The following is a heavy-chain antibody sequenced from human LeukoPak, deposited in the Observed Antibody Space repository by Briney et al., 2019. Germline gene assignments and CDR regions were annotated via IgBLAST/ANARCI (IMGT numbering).Heavy chain of an antibody. D-gene: IGHD6-19*01. CDR1: GFTFSSYG. Sequence: PGGSLRLSCAASGFTFSSYGMHWVRQAPGKGLEWVSAISGSGGSTYYADSVKGRFTISRDNSKNTLYLQMNSLRAEDTAVYYCAKGLIAVAVTDYWGQGTLVTVSS. J-gene: IGHJ4*02. V-gene: IGHV3-23*01. CDR2: ISGSGGST. CDR3: AKGLIAVAVTDY.